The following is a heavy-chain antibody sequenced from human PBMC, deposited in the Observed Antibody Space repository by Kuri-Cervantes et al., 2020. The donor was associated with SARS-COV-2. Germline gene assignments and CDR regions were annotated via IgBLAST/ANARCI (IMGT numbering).Heavy chain of an antibody. CDR3: ARDPARAYSGSYSHD. CDR2: IYHSGSS. D-gene: IGHD1-26*01. Sequence: ESLKISCTVSGGSISRFYWTWIRQPPGKGLESLGRIYHSGSSYYNPSLKSRVTISVDTSKNQFSLKLSSVTAADTAVYYCARDPARAYSGSYSHDWGQGTLVTVSS. J-gene: IGHJ4*02. V-gene: IGHV4-59*12. CDR1: GGSISRFY.